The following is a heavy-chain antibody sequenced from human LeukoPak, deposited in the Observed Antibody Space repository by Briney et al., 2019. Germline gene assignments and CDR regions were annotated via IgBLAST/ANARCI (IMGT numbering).Heavy chain of an antibody. D-gene: IGHD3-10*01. CDR2: ISGSGGST. J-gene: IGHJ4*02. V-gene: IGHV3-23*01. CDR1: GFTFSSYA. Sequence: GGSLRLSCAASGFTFSSYAMSWVRQAPGKGLEWVSAISGSGGSTYYADSVKGRFTISRDNSKNTLYLQMNSLRAEDTAVYYCAKDSALLWFGELFNWGRGTLVTVSS. CDR3: AKDSALLWFGELFN.